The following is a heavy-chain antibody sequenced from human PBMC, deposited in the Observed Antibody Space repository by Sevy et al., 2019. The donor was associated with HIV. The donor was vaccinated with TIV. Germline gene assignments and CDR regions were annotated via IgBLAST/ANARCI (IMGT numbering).Heavy chain of an antibody. CDR1: GYTFTTYR. J-gene: IGHJ4*02. CDR2: VSPHNGDI. Sequence: ASVKVSCKASGYTFTTYRITWVRQAPGQGLEWMGWVSPHNGDIDYAQKFQGRVTMITDTSTSTAFMELRSLRSDDTALYYCARSYCSGGRCYSLAYWGQGTLVTVSS. D-gene: IGHD2-15*01. V-gene: IGHV1-18*01. CDR3: ARSYCSGGRCYSLAY.